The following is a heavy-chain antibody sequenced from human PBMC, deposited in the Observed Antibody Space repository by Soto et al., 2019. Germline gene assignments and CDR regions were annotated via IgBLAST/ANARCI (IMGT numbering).Heavy chain of an antibody. D-gene: IGHD1-1*01. CDR2: IIPMFGTV. CDR3: ARVPGTNYYYGMDV. J-gene: IGHJ6*02. V-gene: IGHV1-69*06. Sequence: QVQLVQSGAEVKKPGSTVKVSCKASGGTFNSYAFSWERQAPGQGLEWVGGIIPMFGTVNYAQKFQGRVTITADKSTSTAYMELSSLRSDDTAVYYCARVPGTNYYYGMDVWGQGTKVTVFS. CDR1: GGTFNSYA.